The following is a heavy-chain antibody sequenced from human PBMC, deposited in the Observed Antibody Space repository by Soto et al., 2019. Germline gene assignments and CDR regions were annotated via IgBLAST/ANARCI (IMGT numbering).Heavy chain of an antibody. CDR3: VNSPDSSPSGS. J-gene: IGHJ1*01. Sequence: QITLKESGPTLVKPTQTLTLTCTFSGFSLSTFGMGVGWIRQPPGKAMEWLALIYWNDDKRYSPSLRSRLTITKDTSKNLVVLTMTNMDPVDTATYYCVNSPDSSPSGSWGQGTLVTVSS. V-gene: IGHV2-5*01. CDR2: IYWNDDK. CDR1: GFSLSTFGMG. D-gene: IGHD5-18*01.